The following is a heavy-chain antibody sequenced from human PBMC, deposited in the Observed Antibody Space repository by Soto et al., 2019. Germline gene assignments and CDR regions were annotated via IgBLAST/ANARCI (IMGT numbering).Heavy chain of an antibody. J-gene: IGHJ6*02. D-gene: IGHD4-17*01. V-gene: IGHV1-2*02. CDR1: GYTFTGDY. CDR2: INPNSGGT. Sequence: GASVKVSCKASGYTFTGDYMHWVRQAPGQGLEWMGWINPNSGGTNYAQKFQGRVTMTRDTSISTAYMELSRLRSDDTAVYYCASGLGQPTTVTFYYYYGMDVWGQGTTVTV. CDR3: ASGLGQPTTVTFYYYYGMDV.